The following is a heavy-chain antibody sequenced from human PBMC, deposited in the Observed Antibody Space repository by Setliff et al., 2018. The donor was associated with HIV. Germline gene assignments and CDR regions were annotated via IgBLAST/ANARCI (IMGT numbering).Heavy chain of an antibody. Sequence: GASVKVSCKASGYTFTGYGISWVRQAPGQGLEWMGWISVYNGHTSYAPEFQDRVTMTTDTSATTAYMELRSLKFDDTAIYYCARDLFRRVGPFQPPGYWGQGTLVTVSS. CDR3: ARDLFRRVGPFQPPGY. V-gene: IGHV1-18*01. CDR2: ISVYNGHT. J-gene: IGHJ4*02. D-gene: IGHD1-26*01. CDR1: GYTFTGYG.